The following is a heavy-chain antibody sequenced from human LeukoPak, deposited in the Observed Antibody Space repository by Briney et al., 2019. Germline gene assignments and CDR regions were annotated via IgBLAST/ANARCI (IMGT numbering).Heavy chain of an antibody. J-gene: IGHJ4*02. Sequence: ASVKVSCKASGYTFTGYYMHWVRQAPGQGLEWMGWINPNSGGTNYAQKFQGRVTMTRDTSISTAYMELSRLRSDDTAVYYCARGAVRYNWNEGHIDYWGQGTLVTVS. V-gene: IGHV1-2*02. CDR3: ARGAVRYNWNEGHIDY. D-gene: IGHD1-1*01. CDR2: INPNSGGT. CDR1: GYTFTGYY.